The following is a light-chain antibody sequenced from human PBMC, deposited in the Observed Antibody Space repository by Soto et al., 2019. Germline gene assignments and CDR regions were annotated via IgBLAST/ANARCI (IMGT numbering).Light chain of an antibody. CDR3: QQYSLSPWT. V-gene: IGKV3-20*01. J-gene: IGKJ1*01. CDR1: QTVSNNY. Sequence: DIVLTQSPGTLSLSPGERATLSCRASQTVSNNYLAWYQQRPGQAPRLLIYGASSRATGIPDRFIGSGSGTDFSLTIDRLEPEDLAMCHCQQYSLSPWTFGQGTKVQIK. CDR2: GAS.